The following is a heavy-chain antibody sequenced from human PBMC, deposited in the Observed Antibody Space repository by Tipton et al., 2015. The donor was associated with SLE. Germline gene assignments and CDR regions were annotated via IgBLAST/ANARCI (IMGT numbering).Heavy chain of an antibody. Sequence: SLRLSCAASGFTFSTYAMTWVRQAPGKGLEWVSSISGSGGSAYYADSVKGRFTISRDNSKNTLYLQMNSLRAEDTAVYYCAKDRSAYTYGPTYYYYGLDVWGQGTTVTVS. D-gene: IGHD5-18*01. V-gene: IGHV3-23*01. J-gene: IGHJ6*02. CDR1: GFTFSTYA. CDR3: AKDRSAYTYGPTYYYYGLDV. CDR2: ISGSGGSA.